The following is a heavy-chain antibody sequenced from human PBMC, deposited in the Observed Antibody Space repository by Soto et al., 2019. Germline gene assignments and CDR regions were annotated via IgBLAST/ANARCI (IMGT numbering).Heavy chain of an antibody. CDR2: IYYSGST. V-gene: IGHV4-30-4*01. CDR3: ARDRYCSSTSCLYGMDV. J-gene: IGHJ6*02. Sequence: PSETLSLTCTVSGGSISSGDYYWTWIRQPPGKGLEWIGYIYYSGSTYYNPSLKSRVTISVDTSKNQFSLKLSSVTAVDTAVYYCARDRYCSSTSCLYGMDVWGQGTTVTVSS. CDR1: GGSISSGDYY. D-gene: IGHD2-2*01.